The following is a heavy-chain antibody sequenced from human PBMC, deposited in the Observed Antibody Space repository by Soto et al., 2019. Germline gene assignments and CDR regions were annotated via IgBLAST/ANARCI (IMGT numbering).Heavy chain of an antibody. J-gene: IGHJ4*02. V-gene: IGHV4-59*01. D-gene: IGHD3-22*01. CDR2: IYYSGST. Sequence: SETLSLTCTVSGGSISSYYWSWIRQPPGKGLEWIGYIYYSGSTNYNPSLKSRVTISVDTSKNQFSLKLSSVTAADTAVYYCARPNYDSSGYYPFDYWGQGTLVTVSS. CDR3: ARPNYDSSGYYPFDY. CDR1: GGSISSYY.